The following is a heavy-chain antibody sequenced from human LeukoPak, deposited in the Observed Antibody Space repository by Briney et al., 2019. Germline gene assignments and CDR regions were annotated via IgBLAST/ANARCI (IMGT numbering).Heavy chain of an antibody. Sequence: GGSLRLSCEGSGFTFSNYWMGWVRQAPGKGLQWVANIKTDGSEKYYVDSVKGRFTISRDNAKNSLYLQMNSLRAEDTAVYYCARARLNNWYFDLWGRGTLVTVSS. CDR3: ARARLNNWYFDL. V-gene: IGHV3-7*01. J-gene: IGHJ2*01. CDR1: GFTFSNYW. CDR2: IKTDGSEK.